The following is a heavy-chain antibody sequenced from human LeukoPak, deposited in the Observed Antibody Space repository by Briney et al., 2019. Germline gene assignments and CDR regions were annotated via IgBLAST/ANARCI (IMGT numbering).Heavy chain of an antibody. Sequence: GGSLRLSCAASGFTFSSYRMIWVRQTPGKGLEWVSSISSSSSTINYADSMRGRFTISRDNAKNSLYLQMNSLRAEDTAVYYCARDPTPGIAVADDYWGQGTLVTVSS. CDR3: ARDPTPGIAVADDY. CDR2: ISSSSSTI. J-gene: IGHJ4*02. CDR1: GFTFSSYR. V-gene: IGHV3-48*04. D-gene: IGHD6-19*01.